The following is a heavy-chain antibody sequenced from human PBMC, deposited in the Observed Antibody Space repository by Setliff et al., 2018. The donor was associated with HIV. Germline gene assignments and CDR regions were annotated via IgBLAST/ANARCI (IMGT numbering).Heavy chain of an antibody. CDR3: AREFTWAWDY. CDR1: GFIFSTYG. D-gene: IGHD1-26*01. Sequence: PGGSLRLSCAASGFIFSTYGMHWVRQAPGKGLEWVAFIRYDGSSKYYADSVKRRFTISRDDSKNTFYLQMNSLTTEDTAVYYCAREFTWAWDYWGQGTLVTVSS. V-gene: IGHV3-30*02. J-gene: IGHJ4*02. CDR2: IRYDGSSK.